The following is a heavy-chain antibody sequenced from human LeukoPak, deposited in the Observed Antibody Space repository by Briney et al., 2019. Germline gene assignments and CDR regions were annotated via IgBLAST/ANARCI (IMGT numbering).Heavy chain of an antibody. CDR1: GFTFSSYW. D-gene: IGHD2-15*01. Sequence: GGSLRLSCAASGFTFSSYWMSWVRQAPGKGLEWVANIKQDGSEKYYVDSVKGRFTISRDNAKNSLYLQMNSLRAEDTAVYYCARARSHVVVVAAKTKRYNWFDPWGQGTLVTVSS. J-gene: IGHJ5*02. V-gene: IGHV3-7*01. CDR3: ARARSHVVVVAAKTKRYNWFDP. CDR2: IKQDGSEK.